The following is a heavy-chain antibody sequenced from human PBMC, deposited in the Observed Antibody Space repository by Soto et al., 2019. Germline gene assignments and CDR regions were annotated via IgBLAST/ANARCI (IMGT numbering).Heavy chain of an antibody. CDR3: ARDLIVPGTYFAY. V-gene: IGHV1-18*04. CDR1: GYIFTSYG. D-gene: IGHD6-19*01. CDR2: ISTYNGNT. Sequence: VLLLQAGAEVKKPGSSVKVSCKASGYIFTSYGITWVRQAPGQGREWMGWISTYNGNTNYAQKLQDRVTITTDTSTSTAYMELRSLRFDDTAVYYCARDLIVPGTYFAYWGQGTLVTVSS. J-gene: IGHJ4*02.